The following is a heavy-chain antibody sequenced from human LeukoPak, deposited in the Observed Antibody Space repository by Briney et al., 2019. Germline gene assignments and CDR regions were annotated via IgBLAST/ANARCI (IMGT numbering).Heavy chain of an antibody. V-gene: IGHV3-21*01. J-gene: IGHJ4*02. Sequence: KPGGSLRLSCAASGFTFSSYSMNWVRQAPGKGLEWVSFIRSSSSYIYYADSVKGRFTIPRDNAKNSLYLQMNSLRAEDTAVYYCARPGIAVAGEFFDYWGQGTLVTVSS. CDR2: IRSSSSYI. D-gene: IGHD6-19*01. CDR1: GFTFSSYS. CDR3: ARPGIAVAGEFFDY.